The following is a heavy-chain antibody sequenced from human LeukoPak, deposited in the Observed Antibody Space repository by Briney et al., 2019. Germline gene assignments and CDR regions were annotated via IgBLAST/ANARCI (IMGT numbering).Heavy chain of an antibody. CDR2: ISGSGGST. CDR3: AKDEDYYDSSDYPFDY. J-gene: IGHJ4*02. CDR1: GFTFSSYA. V-gene: IGHV3-23*01. Sequence: GGSLRLSCAASGFTFSSYAMSWVRQAPGKGLEWVSAISGSGGSTYYADSVKGRFTISRDNSKNTLYLQMNSLRAEDTAVYYCAKDEDYYDSSDYPFDYWGQGTLVTVSS. D-gene: IGHD3-22*01.